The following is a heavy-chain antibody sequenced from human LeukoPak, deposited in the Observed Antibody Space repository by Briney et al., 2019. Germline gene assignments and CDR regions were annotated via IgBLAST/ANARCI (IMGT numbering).Heavy chain of an antibody. D-gene: IGHD4-17*01. CDR1: GFTFSSYG. CDR3: AKARPRYADYVGPH. CDR2: IWYDGSNK. V-gene: IGHV3-33*06. Sequence: PGGSLRLSCAASGFTFSSYGMHWVRQAPGKGLEWVAVIWYDGSNKYYADSVKGRFTISRDNPKNTLYLQMNSLRAEDTAVYYCAKARPRYADYVGPHWGQGTLVTVSS. J-gene: IGHJ4*02.